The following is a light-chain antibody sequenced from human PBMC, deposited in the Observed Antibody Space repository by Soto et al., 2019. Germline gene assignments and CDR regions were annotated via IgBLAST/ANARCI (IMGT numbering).Light chain of an antibody. V-gene: IGLV2-14*01. CDR2: EVT. J-gene: IGLJ1*01. CDR3: SSYPTSNTLPFV. Sequence: QSVLTQPASVSGSPGQSSSISCTATRGHVGGYNYVSWYQQYPGKSPKLLIYEVTHRPSGVSNRFSGSKSGNTASRTISGLQAEDEADYYCSSYPTSNTLPFVFGTGTKVTVL. CDR1: RGHVGGYNY.